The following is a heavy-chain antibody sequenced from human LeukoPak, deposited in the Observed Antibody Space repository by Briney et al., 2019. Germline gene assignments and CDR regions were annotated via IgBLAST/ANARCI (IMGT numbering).Heavy chain of an antibody. J-gene: IGHJ4*02. CDR1: GLTVSSNY. Sequence: PGGSLRLSCAVSGLTVSSNYMSWVRQAPGKGLEWVSVIYSGGNTYYADSVKGRFTISRDNSKNTLYLQMNSLRAEDTAVYYCARDEGVSFDYWGQGTLVTVSS. V-gene: IGHV3-66*01. CDR3: ARDEGVSFDY. CDR2: IYSGGNT.